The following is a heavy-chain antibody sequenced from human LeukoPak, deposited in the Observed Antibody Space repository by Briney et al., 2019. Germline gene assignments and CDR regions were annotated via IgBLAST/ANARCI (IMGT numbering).Heavy chain of an antibody. CDR1: GFTFSSYG. J-gene: IGHJ3*02. V-gene: IGHV3-30*03. Sequence: PGTSLRLSCAASGFTFSSYGMHWVRQAPGKGLEWVGVIGYDGNNKYYADSVKGRFTISRDNSKNTLYLQMNSLRAEDTAVYYCARSAGRSGYYKGDAFDIWGQGTMVTVSS. CDR2: IGYDGNNK. D-gene: IGHD3-3*01. CDR3: ARSAGRSGYYKGDAFDI.